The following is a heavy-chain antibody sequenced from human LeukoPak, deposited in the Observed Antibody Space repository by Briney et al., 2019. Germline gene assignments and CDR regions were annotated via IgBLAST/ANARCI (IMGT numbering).Heavy chain of an antibody. CDR1: GFTFRTYS. V-gene: IGHV3-33*08. CDR2: IWYDGSNK. Sequence: PGGSLRLSCAASGFTFRTYSMNWVRQAPGKGLEWVAVIWYDGSNKYYADSVKGRFTISRDNSKNTLYLQMNSLRAEDTAVYYCAREEWLHSPFDYWGQGTLVTVSS. J-gene: IGHJ4*02. CDR3: AREEWLHSPFDY. D-gene: IGHD5-12*01.